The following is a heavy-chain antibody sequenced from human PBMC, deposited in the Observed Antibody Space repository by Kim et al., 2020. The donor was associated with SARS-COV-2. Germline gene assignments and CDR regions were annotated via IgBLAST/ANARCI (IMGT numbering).Heavy chain of an antibody. CDR1: GFTFSSYS. J-gene: IGHJ4*02. V-gene: IGHV3-21*04. Sequence: GGSLRLSCAASGFTFSSYSMNWVRQAPGKGLEWVSSISSSSSYIYYADSVKGRFTISRDNAKNSLYLQMNSLRAEDTAVYYCARGSPLGGGYSYRSFTHFDYWGQGTLVTVSS. CDR2: ISSSSSYI. D-gene: IGHD5-18*01. CDR3: ARGSPLGGGYSYRSFTHFDY.